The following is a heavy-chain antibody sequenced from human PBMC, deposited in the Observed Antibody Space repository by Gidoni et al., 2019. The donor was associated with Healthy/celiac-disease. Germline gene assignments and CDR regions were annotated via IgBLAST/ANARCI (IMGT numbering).Heavy chain of an antibody. CDR2: ISGGSFIRT. J-gene: IGHJ5*01. CDR1: GFTFSNYA. V-gene: IGHV3-23*04. D-gene: IGHD1-7*01. Sequence: EVQLAESGGGLVQPGGSLRLSCATSGFTFSNYALSWVRQAPGKGLEWVSAISGGSFIRTYYADSVKGRFTISRDNSKSTLYLQMNSLRADDTALYYCAKEKENWNFVPTDSWGQGTLVTVSS. CDR3: AKEKENWNFVPTDS.